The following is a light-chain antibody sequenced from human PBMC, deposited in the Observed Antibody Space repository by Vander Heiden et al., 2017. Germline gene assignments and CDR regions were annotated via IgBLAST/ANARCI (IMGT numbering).Light chain of an antibody. CDR2: GNS. V-gene: IGLV1-40*01. Sequence: QSVLTQPPSVSGAPGQRVTISCTGSSSNIGAGCDVHWYQQLPGTAPKLLIYGNSNRPSGVPDRFAGSKSGTSASLAITGLQAEDEADYYCQSYDSSLSGVVFGGGTKLTVL. CDR3: QSYDSSLSGVV. J-gene: IGLJ3*02. CDR1: SSNIGAGCD.